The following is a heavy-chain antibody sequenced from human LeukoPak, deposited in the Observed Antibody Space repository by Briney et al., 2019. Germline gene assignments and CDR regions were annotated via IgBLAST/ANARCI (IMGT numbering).Heavy chain of an antibody. CDR2: IYYSGST. Sequence: PSETLSLTCTVSGGSISSSSYYWGWIRQPPGKGLEWIGSIYYSGSTNYNPSLKSRVTISVDTSKNQFSLKLSSVTAADTAVYYCARAGVYSGSYYPDYWGQGTLVTVSS. D-gene: IGHD1-26*01. CDR1: GGSISSSSYY. J-gene: IGHJ4*02. V-gene: IGHV4-39*07. CDR3: ARAGVYSGSYYPDY.